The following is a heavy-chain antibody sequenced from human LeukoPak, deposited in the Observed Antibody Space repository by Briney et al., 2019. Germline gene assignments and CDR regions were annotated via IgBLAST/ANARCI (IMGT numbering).Heavy chain of an antibody. J-gene: IGHJ3*02. CDR2: IYYSGST. D-gene: IGHD3-22*01. Sequence: SETLSLTCTVSGGSISSSSYYWGWIRQPPGKGLEWIGSIYYSGSTYYNPSLKSRVTISVNTSKNQFSLKLRSVTAADTAVYYCAIQNSYYYDSSGSDAFDIWGQGTMVTVSS. CDR3: AIQNSYYYDSSGSDAFDI. CDR1: GGSISSSSYY. V-gene: IGHV4-39*01.